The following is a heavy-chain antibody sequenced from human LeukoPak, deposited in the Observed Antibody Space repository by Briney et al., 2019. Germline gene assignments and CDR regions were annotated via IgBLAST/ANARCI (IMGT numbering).Heavy chain of an antibody. Sequence: ASVKVSCKASGYTFTSYGISWVRQAPGQGLEWMGWISAYNGNTNYAQKLQGRVTMTTDTSTSTAYTELRSLRSDDTAVYYCARSLEKYYDFWSTADYWGQGTLVTVSS. V-gene: IGHV1-18*01. CDR2: ISAYNGNT. CDR3: ARSLEKYYDFWSTADY. D-gene: IGHD3-3*01. J-gene: IGHJ4*02. CDR1: GYTFTSYG.